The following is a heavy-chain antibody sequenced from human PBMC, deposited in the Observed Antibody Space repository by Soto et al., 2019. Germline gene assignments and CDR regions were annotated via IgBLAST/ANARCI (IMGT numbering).Heavy chain of an antibody. D-gene: IGHD3-9*01. V-gene: IGHV1-69*13. Sequence: RASVKVSCKASGGTFSSYAISWVRQAPGQGLEWMGGIIPIFGTANYAQKFQGRVTITADESTSTAYMELSSLRSEDTAVYYCARATSAARDFLTAYGMDVWGQGTTVTVSS. CDR3: ARATSAARDFLTAYGMDV. J-gene: IGHJ6*02. CDR2: IIPIFGTA. CDR1: GGTFSSYA.